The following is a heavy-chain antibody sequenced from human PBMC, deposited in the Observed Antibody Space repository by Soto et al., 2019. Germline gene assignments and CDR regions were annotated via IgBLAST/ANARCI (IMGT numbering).Heavy chain of an antibody. CDR3: ARYLITIFGVVHGMDV. D-gene: IGHD3-3*01. Sequence: PSETLSLTCTVSGGSISSYYWSWIRQPPGKGLEWIGYIYYSGSTNYNPSLKSRVTISVDTSKNQFSLKLGSVTAADTAVYYCARYLITIFGVVHGMDVWGQGTTVTVSS. V-gene: IGHV4-59*01. CDR1: GGSISSYY. CDR2: IYYSGST. J-gene: IGHJ6*02.